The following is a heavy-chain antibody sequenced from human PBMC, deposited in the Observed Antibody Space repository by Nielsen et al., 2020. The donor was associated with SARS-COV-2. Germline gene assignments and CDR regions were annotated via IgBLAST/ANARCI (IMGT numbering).Heavy chain of an antibody. D-gene: IGHD3-22*01. CDR3: VKAYYYDSSGYLVPWYFDL. Sequence: GESLKISCSASGFTFSSYAMHWVRQAPGKGLEYVSAISSNGGSTYYADSVKGRFTISRDNSKNTLYLQMSSLRAEDTAVYYCVKAYYYDSSGYLVPWYFDLWGRGTLVTVSS. V-gene: IGHV3-64D*09. J-gene: IGHJ2*01. CDR1: GFTFSSYA. CDR2: ISSNGGST.